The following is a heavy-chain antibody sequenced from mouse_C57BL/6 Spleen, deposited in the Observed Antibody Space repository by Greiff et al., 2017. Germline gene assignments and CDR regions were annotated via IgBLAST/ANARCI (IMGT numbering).Heavy chain of an antibody. CDR3: TREGNFFAY. V-gene: IGHV1-5*01. CDR1: GYTFTSYW. Sequence: EVQLQQSGTVLARPGASVKMSCKTSGYTFTSYWMHWVKQRPGQGLEWIGAIYPGNSDTSYNQKFKGKAKRTAVTSASTAYMELSSLTNEDSAVYYCTREGNFFAYWGQGTLVTVSA. CDR2: IYPGNSDT. J-gene: IGHJ3*01.